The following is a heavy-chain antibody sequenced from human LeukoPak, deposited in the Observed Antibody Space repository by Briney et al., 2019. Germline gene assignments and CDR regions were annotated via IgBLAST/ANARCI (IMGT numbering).Heavy chain of an antibody. CDR3: AFGSSWYWGFDY. D-gene: IGHD6-13*01. Sequence: SVKVSCKASGGTFSSYAISWVRQAPGQGLEWMGGIIPIFGTANYAQKFQGRVTITADESTSTAYMELSSLRSEDTAVYYCAFGSSWYWGFDYWGQGTLVTVSS. V-gene: IGHV1-69*13. J-gene: IGHJ4*02. CDR2: IIPIFGTA. CDR1: GGTFSSYA.